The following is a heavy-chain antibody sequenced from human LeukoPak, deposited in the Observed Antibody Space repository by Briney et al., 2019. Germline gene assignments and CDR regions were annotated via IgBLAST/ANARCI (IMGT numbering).Heavy chain of an antibody. CDR1: GGSFSGYY. J-gene: IGHJ4*02. V-gene: IGHV4-34*01. Sequence: SETLSLTCAVYGGSFSGYYWSWIRQPPGKGLEWIGEINHSGSTNYNPSLKSRVTISVDTSKNQFSLKLTSVTAADTAVYYCARRVYSSSWSYYFDYWGQGTLVTVSP. CDR3: ARRVYSSSWSYYFDY. D-gene: IGHD6-13*01. CDR2: INHSGST.